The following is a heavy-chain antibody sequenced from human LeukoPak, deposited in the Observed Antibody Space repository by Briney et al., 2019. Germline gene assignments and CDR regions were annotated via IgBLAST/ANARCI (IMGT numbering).Heavy chain of an antibody. CDR1: GGTFSSYA. J-gene: IGHJ4*02. V-gene: IGHV1-69*04. CDR3: ARERTIFGVVGPDY. Sequence: GSSVKVSCKASGGTFSSYAISWVRQAPGQGLEWMGRIIPILGIANYARKFQGRVTITADKSTSTAYMELSSLRSEDTAVYYCARERTIFGVVGPDYWGQGTLVTVSS. D-gene: IGHD3-3*01. CDR2: IIPILGIA.